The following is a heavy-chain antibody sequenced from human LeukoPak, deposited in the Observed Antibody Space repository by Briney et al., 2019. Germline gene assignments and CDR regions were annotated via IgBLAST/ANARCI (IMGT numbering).Heavy chain of an antibody. J-gene: IGHJ3*02. CDR2: IYSSGDT. Sequence: GGSLRLSCAASGFTVSTNYMSWVRQAPGKGLEWVSVIYSSGDTYYADSVKGRFTISRDNSKNMLYLQMNSLRVEDTAVYYCARDRYYYDSRRSEAFDIWGQGTMVTVSS. CDR1: GFTVSTNY. D-gene: IGHD3-22*01. CDR3: ARDRYYYDSRRSEAFDI. V-gene: IGHV3-53*01.